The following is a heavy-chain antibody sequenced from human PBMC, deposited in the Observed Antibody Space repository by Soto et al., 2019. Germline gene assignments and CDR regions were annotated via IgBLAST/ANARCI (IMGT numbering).Heavy chain of an antibody. V-gene: IGHV3-33*01. J-gene: IGHJ4*02. CDR3: ARVYANWEWELPGF. Sequence: QVQLVESGGGVVQPGRSLRLSCVASGFNLRSYGMHWFRQAPGKGPEWVAVIWYYGSNEKYAGSVKGRFTISRDDSRNTLYLQMNTLRAEDTAVYYCARVYANWEWELPGFWGQGTRVTVSS. CDR2: IWYYGSNE. D-gene: IGHD7-27*01. CDR1: GFNLRSYG.